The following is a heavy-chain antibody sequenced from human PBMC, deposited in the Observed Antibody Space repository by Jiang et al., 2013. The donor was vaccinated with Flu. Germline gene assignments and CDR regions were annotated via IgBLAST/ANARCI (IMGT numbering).Heavy chain of an antibody. Sequence: EVKKPGASVKVSCKASGYTFTSYAMHWVRQAPGQRLEWMGWINAGNGNTKYSQKFQGRVTITRDTSASTAYMELSSLRSEDTAVYYCARARTLYCSSTSCSAFDPWGQGTLVTVSS. J-gene: IGHJ5*02. CDR2: INAGNGNT. CDR3: ARARTLYCSSTSCSAFDP. CDR1: GYTFTSYA. D-gene: IGHD2-2*01. V-gene: IGHV1-3*01.